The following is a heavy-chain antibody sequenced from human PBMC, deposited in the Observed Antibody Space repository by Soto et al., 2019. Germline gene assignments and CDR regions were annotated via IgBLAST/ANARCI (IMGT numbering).Heavy chain of an antibody. D-gene: IGHD6-13*01. CDR3: ARSSDGYSSSWYGLYYYYGMDV. J-gene: IGHJ6*02. CDR1: GGTFSSYA. V-gene: IGHV1-69*01. CDR2: IIPIFGTA. Sequence: QVQLVQSGAEVKKPGSSVKVSCKASGGTFSSYAISWVRQAPGQGLEWMGGIIPIFGTANYAQKFQGRVTITADESTSTAYMELSSLRSEDTAVYYCARSSDGYSSSWYGLYYYYGMDVWGQGTTVTVSS.